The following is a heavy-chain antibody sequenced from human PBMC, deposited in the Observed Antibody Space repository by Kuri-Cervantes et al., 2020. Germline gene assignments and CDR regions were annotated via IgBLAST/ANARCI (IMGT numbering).Heavy chain of an antibody. J-gene: IGHJ6*02. V-gene: IGHV3-74*01. CDR2: INSDGSST. Sequence: GESLKIPCAASGFTFSSYWMHWVRQAPRKGLVWVSRINSDGSSTSYADSVKGRFTISRDNAKNTLYLQMNSLRAEDTAVYYCAREEVVFFDYYGMDVWGQGTTVTVSS. D-gene: IGHD2-15*01. CDR1: GFTFSSYW. CDR3: AREEVVFFDYYGMDV.